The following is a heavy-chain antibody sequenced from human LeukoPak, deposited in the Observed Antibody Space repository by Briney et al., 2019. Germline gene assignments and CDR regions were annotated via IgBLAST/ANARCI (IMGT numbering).Heavy chain of an antibody. Sequence: GGSLRLSCAASGFTVRSNYMSWVRQAPGKGLEWVSIIYSGGSTYFADSVKGRFTISRDNSKNTLYLQMNSLRAEDTALYYCARVPVASWIQLDSWGQGTLVTVSS. CDR3: ARVPVASWIQLDS. D-gene: IGHD6-13*01. V-gene: IGHV3-53*01. J-gene: IGHJ4*02. CDR2: IYSGGST. CDR1: GFTVRSNY.